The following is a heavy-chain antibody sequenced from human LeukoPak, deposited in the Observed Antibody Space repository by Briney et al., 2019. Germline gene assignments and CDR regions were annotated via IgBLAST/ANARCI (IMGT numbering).Heavy chain of an antibody. D-gene: IGHD1-26*01. CDR1: GFTFRNYG. J-gene: IGHJ6*02. CDR2: VSGSGGST. Sequence: PGGSLRLSCAASGFTFRNYGMTWVRQAPGKGLEWVSGVSGSGGSTYYADSVKGRFTISRDNSRNTVYLQMNSLRAEDTAVYYCAKFRSDKIVGGDLDVWGQGTTVTVSS. CDR3: AKFRSDKIVGGDLDV. V-gene: IGHV3-23*01.